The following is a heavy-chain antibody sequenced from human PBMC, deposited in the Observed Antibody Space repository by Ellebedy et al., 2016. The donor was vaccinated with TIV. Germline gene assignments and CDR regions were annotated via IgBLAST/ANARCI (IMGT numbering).Heavy chain of an antibody. CDR1: GFTFSSFS. J-gene: IGHJ4*02. CDR3: ARDGAAYCGGDCSTPFDY. CDR2: ISSDSNSK. V-gene: IGHV3-48*02. D-gene: IGHD2-21*02. Sequence: GESLKISCAASGFTFSSFSMNWVRQAPGKGLEWVSYISSDSNSKYYADSVKGRFPISRDNAKNSPWLQMNSLRDEDTALYYCARDGAAYCGGDCSTPFDYWGQGTLVTVSS.